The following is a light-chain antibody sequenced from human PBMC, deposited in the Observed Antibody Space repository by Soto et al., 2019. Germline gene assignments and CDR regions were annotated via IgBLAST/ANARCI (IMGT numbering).Light chain of an antibody. V-gene: IGLV1-51*02. CDR3: GTWDSSLSGGV. Sequence: QSVLTQPPSVSAALGQKVTISCSGSSSNIGNKYVSWYQQLPGTAPELLIYENNKRPSGIPDRFSGSKSGTSATLDITGLQTGDEADYYCGTWDSSLSGGVFGGGTKLTVL. J-gene: IGLJ2*01. CDR1: SSNIGNKY. CDR2: ENN.